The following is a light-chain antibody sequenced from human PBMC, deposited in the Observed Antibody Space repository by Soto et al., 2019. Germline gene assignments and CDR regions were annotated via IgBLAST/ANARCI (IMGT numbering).Light chain of an antibody. Sequence: QSAFAQPHSASGTPGPRVTISCSGSSSNIGTSSVHWFQQLPGTAPKLLISTTNQRPSGVPERFSGSKSGTSASLAISGLQSEDEADYYCAAWDDSLNGHVFGTGTKVTVL. V-gene: IGLV1-44*01. J-gene: IGLJ1*01. CDR3: AAWDDSLNGHV. CDR2: TTN. CDR1: SSNIGTSS.